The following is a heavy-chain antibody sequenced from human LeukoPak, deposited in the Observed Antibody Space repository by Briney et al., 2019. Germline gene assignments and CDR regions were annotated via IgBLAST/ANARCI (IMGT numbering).Heavy chain of an antibody. CDR2: IWFDGSNK. CDR1: GFTFSSHW. V-gene: IGHV3-33*08. J-gene: IGHJ4*02. Sequence: GGSLRLSCAASGFTFSSHWMHWVRQAPGKGLEWLAIIWFDGSNKYYADSVKDRFTISRDNSKNTLYLQMNSLSAEDTAVYYCARVRSTTSYFYFDYWGQGTLVTVSS. D-gene: IGHD2-2*01. CDR3: ARVRSTTSYFYFDY.